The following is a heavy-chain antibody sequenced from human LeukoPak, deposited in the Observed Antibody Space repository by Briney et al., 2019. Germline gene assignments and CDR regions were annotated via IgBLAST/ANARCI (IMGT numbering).Heavy chain of an antibody. D-gene: IGHD3-10*01. CDR2: TSSDLNVK. V-gene: IGHV3-30-3*01. J-gene: IGHJ4*02. CDR1: GFTFRNYV. Sequence: GGSLRLSCAASGFTFRNYVIHWVRQAPGKGLEWVAVTSSDLNVKLYADSVKGRFTISRDNSRSTLYLQTNSLRPEDTAIYYCAREGYYGSGSPPSLYFDYWGQGTLVTVSS. CDR3: AREGYYGSGSPPSLYFDY.